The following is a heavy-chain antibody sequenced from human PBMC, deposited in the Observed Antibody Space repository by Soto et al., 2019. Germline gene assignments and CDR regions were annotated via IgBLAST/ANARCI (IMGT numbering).Heavy chain of an antibody. Sequence: SVKVSCKXSGGTFKNYAISWVRQAPGQGLEWVGGILPVFDELNYAPKLQGRVTITADEVTSTAHLELGSLTSEDTAVYFCARASDTSGYYYWGQGTLVTVSS. D-gene: IGHD3-22*01. V-gene: IGHV1-69*13. CDR1: GGTFKNYA. J-gene: IGHJ4*02. CDR2: ILPVFDEL. CDR3: ARASDTSGYYY.